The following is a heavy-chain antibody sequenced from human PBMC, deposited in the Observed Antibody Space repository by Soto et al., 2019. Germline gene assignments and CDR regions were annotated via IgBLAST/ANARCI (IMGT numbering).Heavy chain of an antibody. Sequence: QVQLVQSGAEVKKPGSSVKVSCKASGGTFSSYAISWVRQAPGQGLEWMGGIIPIFGTANYAQKFQGRVTITADESTSTAYMELSSLRSEDTAVYYCARDRAYCGGDCYSPYFQHLGQGTLVTVSS. CDR2: IIPIFGTA. J-gene: IGHJ1*01. CDR3: ARDRAYCGGDCYSPYFQH. V-gene: IGHV1-69*12. CDR1: GGTFSSYA. D-gene: IGHD2-21*02.